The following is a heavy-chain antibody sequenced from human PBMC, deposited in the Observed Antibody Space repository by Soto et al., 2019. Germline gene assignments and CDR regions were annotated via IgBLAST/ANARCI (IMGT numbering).Heavy chain of an antibody. CDR2: IYYSGST. D-gene: IGHD5-12*01. CDR3: ARGRWLQRYYFDY. CDR1: GGSISSYY. J-gene: IGHJ4*01. Sequence: SETLSLTXTVSGGSISSYYWSWIRQPPGKGLEWIGYIYYSGSTNYNPSLKSRVTISVDTSKNQFSLKLSSVTAADTAVYYCARGRWLQRYYFDYWGRGTLVTVSS. V-gene: IGHV4-59*01.